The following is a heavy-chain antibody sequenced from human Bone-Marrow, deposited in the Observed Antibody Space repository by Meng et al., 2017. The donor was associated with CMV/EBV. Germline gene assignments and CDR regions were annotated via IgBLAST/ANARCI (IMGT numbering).Heavy chain of an antibody. Sequence: SETLSLTCTVSGGSISSSSYYWGWIRQPPGKGLEWIGSIYYSGSTYYNPSLKSRVTISVDTSKNQLSLKLSSVTPEDTAVYYCARDGGLYSSSSPFGYYYYGMDVWGQGTTATVSS. D-gene: IGHD6-6*01. CDR1: GGSISSSSYY. CDR2: IYYSGST. J-gene: IGHJ6*02. CDR3: ARDGGLYSSSSPFGYYYYGMDV. V-gene: IGHV4-39*02.